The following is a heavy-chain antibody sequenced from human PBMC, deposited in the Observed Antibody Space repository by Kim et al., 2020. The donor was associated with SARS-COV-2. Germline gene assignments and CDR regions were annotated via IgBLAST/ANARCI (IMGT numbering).Heavy chain of an antibody. D-gene: IGHD3-10*01. Sequence: GGSLRLSCAASGFTFSSYAMSWVRQAPGKGLEWVSVLYSGGSSTYYADSVQGRFTISRDNSKNTLYLQMNSLRAEDTAVYYCAKIYGSGIFDYWGQGTLVTVSS. CDR1: GFTFSSYA. V-gene: IGHV3-23*03. J-gene: IGHJ4*02. CDR3: AKIYGSGIFDY. CDR2: LYSGGSST.